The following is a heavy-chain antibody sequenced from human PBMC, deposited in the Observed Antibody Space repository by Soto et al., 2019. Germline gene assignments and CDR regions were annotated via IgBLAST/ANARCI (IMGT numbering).Heavy chain of an antibody. CDR1: GYTFSDYY. CDR3: ARAKWLRKMNYFDY. Sequence: ASVKVSCKASGYTFSDYYMHWVRQAPGQGLECMGWINPKSGVTKYVQKFKGRMTMTRDTSISTADMELSSLRSDDTAVYYCARAKWLRKMNYFDYWGQGTLVTVYS. D-gene: IGHD5-12*01. CDR2: INPKSGVT. V-gene: IGHV1-2*02. J-gene: IGHJ4*02.